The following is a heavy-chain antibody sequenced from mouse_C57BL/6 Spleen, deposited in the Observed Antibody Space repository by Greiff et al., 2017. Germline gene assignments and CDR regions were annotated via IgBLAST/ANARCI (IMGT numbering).Heavy chain of an antibody. V-gene: IGHV3-6*01. CDR3: AREGITTVVATDYAMDY. J-gene: IGHJ4*01. Sequence: EVQVVESGPGLVKPSQSLSLTCSVTGYSITSGYYWNWIRQFPGNKLEWMGYISYDGSNNYNPSLKNRISITRDTSKNQFFLKLNSVTTEDTATYYCAREGITTVVATDYAMDYWGQGTSVTVSS. D-gene: IGHD1-1*01. CDR1: GYSITSGYY. CDR2: ISYDGSN.